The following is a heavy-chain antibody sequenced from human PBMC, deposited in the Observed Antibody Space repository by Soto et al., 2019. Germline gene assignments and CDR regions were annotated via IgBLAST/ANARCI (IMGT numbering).Heavy chain of an antibody. CDR1: GGTFSSYA. CDR2: IIPIFGTA. Sequence: SVKVSCKASGGTFSSYAISWVRQAPGQGLEWMGGIIPIFGTANYAQKFQGRVTITADKSTSTAYMELSSLRSEDTAVYYCAVTSCSSTICFPNDDAFDIWGQGTMVTVS. D-gene: IGHD2-2*01. J-gene: IGHJ3*02. CDR3: AVTSCSSTICFPNDDAFDI. V-gene: IGHV1-69*06.